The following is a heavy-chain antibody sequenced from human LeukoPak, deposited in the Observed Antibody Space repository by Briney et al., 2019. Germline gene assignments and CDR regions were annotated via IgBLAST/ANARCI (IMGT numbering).Heavy chain of an antibody. V-gene: IGHV4-38-2*02. Sequence: PSETLSLTCTVSGYSISSGYYWGWIRQPPGKGLEWIGSIYYSGSTYYNPSLKSRVTISVDTSKNQFSLKLSSVTAADTAVYYCASYTIAVAGSNFDYWGQGTLVTVSS. J-gene: IGHJ4*02. CDR1: GYSISSGYY. CDR2: IYYSGST. D-gene: IGHD6-19*01. CDR3: ASYTIAVAGSNFDY.